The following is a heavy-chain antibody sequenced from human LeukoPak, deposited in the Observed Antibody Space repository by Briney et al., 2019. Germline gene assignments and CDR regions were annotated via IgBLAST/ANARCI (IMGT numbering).Heavy chain of an antibody. D-gene: IGHD3-10*01. Sequence: ASVKVSCKASGYTFTGYYMHWVRQAPGQELEWMGWINPNSGGTNYAQKFQGWVTMTRDTSISTAYMELSRLRSDDTAVYYCARTCSSGELLTLDYWGQGTLVTVSS. J-gene: IGHJ4*02. CDR2: INPNSGGT. CDR3: ARTCSSGELLTLDY. V-gene: IGHV1-2*04. CDR1: GYTFTGYY.